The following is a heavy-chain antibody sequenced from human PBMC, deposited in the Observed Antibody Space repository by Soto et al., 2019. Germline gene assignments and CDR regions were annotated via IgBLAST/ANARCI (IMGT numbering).Heavy chain of an antibody. Sequence: GGSLRLSCAASGFTFSSFALHWVRQAPGKGLEWVTFISYDGTNKYYADSVKGRFTISRDNSRNTVFLQMNTLRAEDTAVFYCVRAGGSGWNHGNPPPLDYWGQGTLVTVSS. CDR2: ISYDGTNK. J-gene: IGHJ4*02. V-gene: IGHV3-30-3*01. CDR1: GFTFSSFA. CDR3: VRAGGSGWNHGNPPPLDY. D-gene: IGHD6-19*01.